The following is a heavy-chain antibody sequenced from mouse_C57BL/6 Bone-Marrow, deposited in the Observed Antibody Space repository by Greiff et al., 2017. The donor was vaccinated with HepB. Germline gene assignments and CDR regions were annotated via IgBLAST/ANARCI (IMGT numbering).Heavy chain of an antibody. Sequence: QVQLKESGAELARPGASVKLSCKASGYTFTSYGISWVKQRTGQGLEWIGEIYPRSGNTYYNEKFKGKATLTADKSSSTAYMELRSLTSEDSAVYFCARGLWVRSYYAMDYWGQGTSVTVS. V-gene: IGHV1-81*01. CDR1: GYTFTSYG. CDR2: IYPRSGNT. J-gene: IGHJ4*01. CDR3: ARGLWVRSYYAMDY. D-gene: IGHD1-1*01.